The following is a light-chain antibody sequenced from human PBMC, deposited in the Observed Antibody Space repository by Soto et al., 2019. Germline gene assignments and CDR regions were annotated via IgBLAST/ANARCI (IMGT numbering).Light chain of an antibody. CDR3: QQYGGSPRVT. J-gene: IGKJ4*01. Sequence: EIVLTQSPGTLSLSPGERATLSCRASQSVSNNYLAWYQQKPGQAPRLLIYGASSRATGIPDRFSGSGSGTDFTLIISRLEPEDFAVYYCQQYGGSPRVTFGGGTKVAIK. CDR1: QSVSNNY. CDR2: GAS. V-gene: IGKV3-20*01.